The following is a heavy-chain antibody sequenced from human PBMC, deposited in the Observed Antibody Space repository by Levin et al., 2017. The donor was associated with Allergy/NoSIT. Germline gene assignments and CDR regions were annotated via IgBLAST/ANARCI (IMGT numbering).Heavy chain of an antibody. Sequence: GGSLRLSCAASGFTFSSYWMHWVRQAPGKGLVWVSHINTDGSDTSYAESVKGRFTISRDNARNTLYLQMNSLRAEDTAVYYCARVTYASGWYDYWGQGTLVTVSS. J-gene: IGHJ4*02. CDR2: INTDGSDT. CDR1: GFTFSSYW. V-gene: IGHV3-74*01. CDR3: ARVTYASGWYDY. D-gene: IGHD6-19*01.